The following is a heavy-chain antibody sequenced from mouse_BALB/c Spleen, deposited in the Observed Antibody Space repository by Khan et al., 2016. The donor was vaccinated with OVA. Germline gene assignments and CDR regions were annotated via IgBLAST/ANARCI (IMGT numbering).Heavy chain of an antibody. D-gene: IGHD2-14*01. CDR1: GYTFTDYS. CDR3: ARDRYDYCDY. CDR2: INTETGEP. V-gene: IGHV9-2-1*01. Sequence: QIQLVQSGPELKKPGETVKISCKASGYTFTDYSMHWVKQAPGKGLKWMGWINTETGEPTYADDFKGRFAFSLETSASTAYLQINNLKNEDTATYFCARDRYDYCDYWGQGTTLTGSS. J-gene: IGHJ2*01.